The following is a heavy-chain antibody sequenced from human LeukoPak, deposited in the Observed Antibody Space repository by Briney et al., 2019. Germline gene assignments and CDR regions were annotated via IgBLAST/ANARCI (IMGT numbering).Heavy chain of an antibody. CDR2: IKSKTDGGTT. Sequence: GGSLRLSCAASGFTFSNAWMSWVRQAPGKGLEWVGRIKSKTDGGTTDYAAPVKGRFTISRDDSKNTLYLQMNSLKTEDTAVYYCTTRETYDSSGYIALKRLVWGQGTLVTVSS. D-gene: IGHD3-22*01. CDR3: TTRETYDSSGYIALKRLV. J-gene: IGHJ4*02. V-gene: IGHV3-15*01. CDR1: GFTFSNAW.